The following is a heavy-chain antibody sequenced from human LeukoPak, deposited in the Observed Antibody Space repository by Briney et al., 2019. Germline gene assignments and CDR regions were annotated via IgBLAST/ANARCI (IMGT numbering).Heavy chain of an antibody. J-gene: IGHJ3*02. D-gene: IGHD3-22*01. V-gene: IGHV4-31*11. Sequence: PSETLSLTCAVYGGTFSGYYWSWIRQHPGKGLEWIGYIYYSGSTYYNPSLKSRVTISVDTSKNQFSLKLSSVTAADTAVYYCASGGRSRNYYDSSGYCAFDIWGQGTMVTVSS. CDR1: GGTFSGYY. CDR2: IYYSGST. CDR3: ASGGRSRNYYDSSGYCAFDI.